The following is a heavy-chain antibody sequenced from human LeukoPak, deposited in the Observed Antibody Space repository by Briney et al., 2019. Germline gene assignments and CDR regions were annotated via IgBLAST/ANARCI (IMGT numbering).Heavy chain of an antibody. J-gene: IGHJ3*02. D-gene: IGHD3-3*01. V-gene: IGHV3-30*02. Sequence: QPGGSLRLSCAASGFTFSSYGMHWVRQAPGKGLEWVAFIRYDGSNKYYADSVKGRFTISRDNSKNTLYLQMNSLRAEDTAVYYCAGVVIICLPEGCPQDAFDIWGQGTMVTVSS. CDR2: IRYDGSNK. CDR3: AGVVIICLPEGCPQDAFDI. CDR1: GFTFSSYG.